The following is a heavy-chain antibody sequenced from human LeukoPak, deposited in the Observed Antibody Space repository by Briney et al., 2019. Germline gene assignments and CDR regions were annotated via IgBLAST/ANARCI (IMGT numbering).Heavy chain of an antibody. CDR1: GFTFSSSW. V-gene: IGHV3-7*01. CDR3: AKDSYSKGDF. J-gene: IGHJ4*02. CDR2: IKNDGAVK. Sequence: GGSLRLSCAVSGFTFSSSWMTWVRQAPGKGLEWVANIKNDGAVKNYVDSVKGRFTISRDNAKDSLYLQMNSLRAEDTAVYYCAKDSYSKGDFWGQGVLVTVSS. D-gene: IGHD6-13*01.